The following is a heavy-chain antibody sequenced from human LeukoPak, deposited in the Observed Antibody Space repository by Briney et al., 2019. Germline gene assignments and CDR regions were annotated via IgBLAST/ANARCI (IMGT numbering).Heavy chain of an antibody. D-gene: IGHD3-3*01. Sequence: PGGSLRLSCAASGFTFSSYSMNWVRQAPGKGLEWVSSISSSSSCIYYADSVKGRFTISRDNAKNSLYLQMNSLRAEDTAEYYCARVRIWSGCDDYWGQGTLVTVSS. CDR3: ARVRIWSGCDDY. CDR1: GFTFSSYS. J-gene: IGHJ4*02. CDR2: ISSSSSCI. V-gene: IGHV3-21*01.